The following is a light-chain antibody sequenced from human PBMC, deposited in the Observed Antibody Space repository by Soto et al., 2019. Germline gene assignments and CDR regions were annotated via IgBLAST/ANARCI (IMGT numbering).Light chain of an antibody. V-gene: IGLV2-14*01. J-gene: IGLJ1*01. CDR1: SNDIGGYKY. CDR3: SSFTNSGTLYV. CDR2: EVT. Sequence: QSALTQPASVSGSPGQSITISCTGTSNDIGGYKYVSRYQQHPGKVPKLMIYEVTYRPSGVSDRFSGSKSGNTASLTVSGLQAEDEADYYCSSFTNSGTLYVFGSGTKVTVL.